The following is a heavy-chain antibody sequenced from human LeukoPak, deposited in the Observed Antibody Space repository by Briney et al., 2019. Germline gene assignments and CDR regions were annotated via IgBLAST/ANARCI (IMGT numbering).Heavy chain of an antibody. J-gene: IGHJ4*02. V-gene: IGHV4-34*01. CDR2: INHSGST. D-gene: IGHD6-13*01. CDR3: ARGPPRAAGTDYFDY. CDR1: GGSFIGYY. Sequence: SETLSLTCAVYGGSFIGYYWSWIRQPPGKGLEWIGEINHSGSTNYNPSLKSRVTISVNTSKNQFSLKLSSVTAADTAVYYCARGPPRAAGTDYFDYWGQGTLVTVSS.